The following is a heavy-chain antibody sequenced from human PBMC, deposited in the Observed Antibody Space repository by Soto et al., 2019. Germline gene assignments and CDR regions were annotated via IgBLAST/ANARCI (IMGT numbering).Heavy chain of an antibody. J-gene: IGHJ4*02. CDR3: ATSYASGSRAVDH. V-gene: IGHV1-69*02. CDR2: LIPMLGMS. D-gene: IGHD3-16*01. CDR1: AGTFSSYT. Sequence: QVQLVQSGAEVKKPGSSVRVSCKASAGTFSSYTINWVRQAPGQGLEWMGRLIPMLGMSNYALRFQGRVTSTADKSTSTAYMELIILRSDDTAVYYCATSYASGSRAVDHWCQGTLVTVSS.